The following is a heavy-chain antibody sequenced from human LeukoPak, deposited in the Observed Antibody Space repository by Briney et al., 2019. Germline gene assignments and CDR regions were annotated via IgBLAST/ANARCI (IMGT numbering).Heavy chain of an antibody. CDR1: GYSFTSYW. V-gene: IGHV5-51*01. J-gene: IGHJ4*02. CDR2: IYPGDSDT. CDR3: AILSVAGLFDY. Sequence: GESLKISCQGSGYSFTSYWISWVRQMPGKGLEWRGIIYPGDSDTRYSPSFQGQVTISADKSISTAYLQWISLKASDTAMSYCAILSVAGLFDYWGQGTLVTVSS. D-gene: IGHD3-10*01.